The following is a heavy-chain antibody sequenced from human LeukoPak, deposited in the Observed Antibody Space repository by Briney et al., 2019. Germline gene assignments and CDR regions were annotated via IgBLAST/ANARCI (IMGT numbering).Heavy chain of an antibody. V-gene: IGHV4-59*01. J-gene: IGHJ4*02. CDR1: GGSISSYY. CDR2: IYYSGST. Sequence: PSETLSLTCTVSGGSISSYYWSWIRQPPGKGLEWIGYIYYSGSTNYNPSLKSRVTISVDTSKNQFSLKLSSVTAADTAVYYCARGPVSSATGGNFFDYWGQGTLVTVSS. D-gene: IGHD5-24*01. CDR3: ARGPVSSATGGNFFDY.